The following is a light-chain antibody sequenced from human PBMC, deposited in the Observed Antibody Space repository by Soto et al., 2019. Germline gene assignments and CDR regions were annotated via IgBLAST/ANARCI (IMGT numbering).Light chain of an antibody. CDR2: DTS. CDR1: QGIGDT. CDR3: QQRNIWPPVT. J-gene: IGKJ5*01. Sequence: EIVMTQSPATLSVSPGEGATLSCRASQGIGDTLAWYQHKPGQTPRLLIYDTSTRATGVPARFSGSRSGTDFTLTISSLEPEDFAVYYCQQRNIWPPVTFGQGTRLEIK. V-gene: IGKV3-11*01.